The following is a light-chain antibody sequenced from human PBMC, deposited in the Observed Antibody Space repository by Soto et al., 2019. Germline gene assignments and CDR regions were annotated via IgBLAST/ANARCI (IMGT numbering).Light chain of an antibody. CDR2: AAS. CDR1: QGISSY. Sequence: IQLTQSPSSLSASVGDRVAITCRASQGISSYLAWYQKKSGEAPKLLIYAASTLQSGVPSRFSGSGSGTDFTLTISTLQPEDFATYYCQQLNSYPLTFGGGTKVEIK. J-gene: IGKJ4*01. V-gene: IGKV1-9*01. CDR3: QQLNSYPLT.